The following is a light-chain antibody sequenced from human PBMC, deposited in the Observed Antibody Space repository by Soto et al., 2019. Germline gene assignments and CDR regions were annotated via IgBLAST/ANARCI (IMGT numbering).Light chain of an antibody. CDR1: QSVGSN. CDR3: QQYNHWPPVT. V-gene: IGKV3-15*01. J-gene: IGKJ5*01. CDR2: GAS. Sequence: EIVLTQSPATLSVSLGERDTLSCSASQSVGSNLAWYQKKAGQAPRILIYGASTRATGIPARFSGSGSGTELTLTISSLHSEYFAPYYCQQYNHWPPVTFGQGTRLYIK.